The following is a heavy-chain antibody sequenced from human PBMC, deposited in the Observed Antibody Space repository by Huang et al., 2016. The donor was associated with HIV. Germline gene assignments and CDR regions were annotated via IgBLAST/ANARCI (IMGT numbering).Heavy chain of an antibody. Sequence: QAQLVESGGGVVQPGRSLRLSCAASGFPFSSFSMHWVRQAPGKGLEWVAVRSPDGSNTYYGDSVKGRFTISRDNSKNTLYLQMNSVRAEDTAVYYCAREWSGGSFDSWGQGTLVTVSS. J-gene: IGHJ4*02. D-gene: IGHD3-10*01. CDR3: AREWSGGSFDS. CDR2: RSPDGSNT. V-gene: IGHV3-30-3*01. CDR1: GFPFSSFS.